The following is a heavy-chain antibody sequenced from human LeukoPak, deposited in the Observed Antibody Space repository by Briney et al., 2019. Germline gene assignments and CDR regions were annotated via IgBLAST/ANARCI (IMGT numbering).Heavy chain of an antibody. CDR2: IIPILGIA. Sequence: SVKVSCKASGYTFTGYYMHWVRQAPGQGLEWMGRIIPILGIANYAQKFQGRVTITADKSTSTAYMELSSLRSEDTAVYYCARDRKRGYSYGHGMDVWGQGTTVTVSS. CDR3: ARDRKRGYSYGHGMDV. V-gene: IGHV1-69*04. CDR1: GYTFTGYY. D-gene: IGHD5-18*01. J-gene: IGHJ6*02.